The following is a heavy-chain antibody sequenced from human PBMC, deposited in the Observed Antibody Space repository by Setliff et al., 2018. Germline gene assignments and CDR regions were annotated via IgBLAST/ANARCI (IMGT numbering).Heavy chain of an antibody. CDR1: GGTFSSYD. D-gene: IGHD2-15*01. CDR3: ARDSPEMVAPPAAHCFDP. J-gene: IGHJ5*02. CDR2: ISTY. V-gene: IGHV1-18*01. Sequence: GASVKVSCKASGGTFSSYDINWVRQAPGRGLEWMGWISTYAQNFQGRVTMTTDASTSTAYMELRSLRSDDTAVYYCARDSPEMVAPPAAHCFDPWGQGTLVTVSS.